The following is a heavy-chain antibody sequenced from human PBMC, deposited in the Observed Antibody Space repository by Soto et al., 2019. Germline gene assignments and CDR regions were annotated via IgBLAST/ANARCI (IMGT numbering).Heavy chain of an antibody. CDR3: ARDSSGWYHQPNYYFDY. Sequence: GGSLRLSCAASGFTFSSYGMHWVRQAPGKGLEWVAVIWYDGSNKYYADSVKGRFTISRDNSKNTLYLQMNSLRAEDTAVYYCARDSSGWYHQPNYYFDYWGQGTLVTVSS. CDR2: IWYDGSNK. D-gene: IGHD6-19*01. CDR1: GFTFSSYG. V-gene: IGHV3-33*01. J-gene: IGHJ4*02.